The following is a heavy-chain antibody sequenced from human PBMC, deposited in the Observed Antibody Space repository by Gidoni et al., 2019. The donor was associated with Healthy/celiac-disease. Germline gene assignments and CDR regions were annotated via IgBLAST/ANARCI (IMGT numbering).Heavy chain of an antibody. V-gene: IGHV3-49*04. CDR3: TRVTVTADYGMDV. D-gene: IGHD2-21*02. CDR1: GFTFGGYA. Sequence: EVQLVESGGGLVQPGRSLRLSCTASGFTFGGYAMSWVRQAPGKGLEWVGFIRSKAYGGTTEYAASVKGRFTISRDDSKSIAYLQMNSLKTEDTAVYYCTRVTVTADYGMDVWGQGTTVTVSS. CDR2: IRSKAYGGTT. J-gene: IGHJ6*02.